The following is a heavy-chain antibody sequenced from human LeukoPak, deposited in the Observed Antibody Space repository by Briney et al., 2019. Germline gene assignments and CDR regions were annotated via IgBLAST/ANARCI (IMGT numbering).Heavy chain of an antibody. V-gene: IGHV1-46*01. J-gene: IGHJ5*02. CDR2: INPSGGST. CDR1: GYTFTTYY. D-gene: IGHD6-13*01. CDR3: ARATVQWNIAAASDP. Sequence: ASVNLSCKASGYTFTTYYMHWVRQARGPGLEWIEIINPSGGSTSYAQKFQGRVTMTRDTSTSTVYMELSSLRSEDTAVYYCARATVQWNIAAASDPWGQGTLVTVSS.